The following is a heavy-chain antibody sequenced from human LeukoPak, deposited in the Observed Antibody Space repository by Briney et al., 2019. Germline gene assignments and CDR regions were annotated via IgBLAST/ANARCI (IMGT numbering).Heavy chain of an antibody. CDR1: GYTFSNHG. D-gene: IGHD2-21*01. CDR2: IAVYNTNT. Sequence: ASVKVSCKASGYTFSNHGISWVRQAPGQGLEWMGWIAVYNTNTNYAQNLQDRVTMTTDTATSTAYMELRSLRSDDTAMYYCARDFAGLFDYWGQGTLVTVFS. CDR3: ARDFAGLFDY. J-gene: IGHJ4*02. V-gene: IGHV1-18*01.